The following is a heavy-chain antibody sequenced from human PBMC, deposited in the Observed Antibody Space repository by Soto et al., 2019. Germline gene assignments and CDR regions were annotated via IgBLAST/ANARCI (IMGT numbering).Heavy chain of an antibody. Sequence: EVQLLESGGGLVQPGGSLRLSCVASGFDFSTYAMSWVRQAPGKGLEWVSVIGEGGVSRVYADAVKGRFTISRDNSKNTLYLQMTSLRVDDTAMYYCARDSVTRVSSDIPGMDVWGQGTTVSVSS. D-gene: IGHD3-10*01. CDR2: IGEGGVSR. CDR3: ARDSVTRVSSDIPGMDV. CDR1: GFDFSTYA. J-gene: IGHJ6*02. V-gene: IGHV3-23*01.